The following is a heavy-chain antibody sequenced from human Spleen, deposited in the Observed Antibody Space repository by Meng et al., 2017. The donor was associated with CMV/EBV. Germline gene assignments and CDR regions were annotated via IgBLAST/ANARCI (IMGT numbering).Heavy chain of an antibody. Sequence: GSLRLSCAVYGGSFNDYYWSWIRQPPGKGLEWIGEINHSGSTNYNPSLKSRVTISADTSKNQFSLKLGSVTAADTAVYYCARGRGGVVVPAAIPGRGAFDYWGQGTLVTVSS. CDR1: GGSFNDYY. D-gene: IGHD2-2*02. J-gene: IGHJ4*02. V-gene: IGHV4-34*01. CDR3: ARGRGGVVVPAAIPGRGAFDY. CDR2: INHSGST.